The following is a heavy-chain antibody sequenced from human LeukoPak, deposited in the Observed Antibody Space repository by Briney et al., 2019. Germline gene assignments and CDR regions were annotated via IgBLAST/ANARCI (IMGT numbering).Heavy chain of an antibody. D-gene: IGHD6-19*01. V-gene: IGHV3-13*01. Sequence: GSLRLSCAVSGSSFSIYDMHWVRQATGQGLEWVSAIGGGFDTYYSDSVKGRFTISRDNSKNTLYLQMSSLRAEDTAAYYCASWPGGWYGEDSWGQGTLVTVSS. J-gene: IGHJ4*02. CDR3: ASWPGGWYGEDS. CDR2: IGGGFDT. CDR1: GSSFSIYD.